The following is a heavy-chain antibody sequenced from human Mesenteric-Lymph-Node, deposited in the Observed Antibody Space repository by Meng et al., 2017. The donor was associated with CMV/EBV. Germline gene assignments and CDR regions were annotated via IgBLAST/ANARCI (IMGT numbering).Heavy chain of an antibody. D-gene: IGHD3-10*01. V-gene: IGHV1-2*02. CDR2: INPNSGGT. Sequence: ASVKVSCKASGGTFSSYAISWVRQAPGQGLEWMGWINPNSGGTNYAQKFQGRVTMTRDTSISTAYMELSRPRSDDTAVYYCARALDYYGSGSYYYYGMDVWGQGTTVTVSS. J-gene: IGHJ6*02. CDR1: GGTFSSYA. CDR3: ARALDYYGSGSYYYYGMDV.